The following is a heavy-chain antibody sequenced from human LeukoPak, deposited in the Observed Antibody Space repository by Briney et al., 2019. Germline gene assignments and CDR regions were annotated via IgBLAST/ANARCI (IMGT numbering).Heavy chain of an antibody. Sequence: KPSETLSLTCTVSGGSISSSSYYWGWIRQPPGKGLEWIGSIYYSGSTYYNPSLKSRVTISVDTSKNQFSLKLSSVTAADTAVYYCARLSRITGTRWGQGTLVTVSS. V-gene: IGHV4-39*01. D-gene: IGHD1-20*01. CDR2: IYYSGST. CDR1: GGSISSSSYY. CDR3: ARLSRITGTR. J-gene: IGHJ4*02.